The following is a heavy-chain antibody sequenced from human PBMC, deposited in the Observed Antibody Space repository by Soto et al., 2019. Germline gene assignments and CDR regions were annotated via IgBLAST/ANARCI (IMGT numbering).Heavy chain of an antibody. J-gene: IGHJ4*02. V-gene: IGHV4-59*08. CDR2: IYYSGST. D-gene: IGHD1-26*01. CDR1: GGSISSYY. Sequence: QVQLQESGPGLVKPSETLSLTCTVSGGSISSYYWSLIRQPPGKGLEWIGYIYYSGSTNYNPSLKSLVTISVDTSKNHFSLKLSSVTAADTAVYYCARRYGGNLDYWGQGTLVTVSS. CDR3: ARRYGGNLDY.